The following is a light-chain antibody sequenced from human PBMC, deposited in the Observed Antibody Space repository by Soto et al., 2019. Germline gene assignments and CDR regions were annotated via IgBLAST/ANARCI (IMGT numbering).Light chain of an antibody. J-gene: IGLJ1*01. CDR1: RSDVGGYNF. CDR2: DVN. V-gene: IGLV2-14*03. CDR3: SSYTSSRTHV. Sequence: QSALTQPASVSGSPGQSITISCTGTRSDVGGYNFVSWYQQHPGKVPKLMIFDVNSRPSGVSDRFSGSKSGTTASLTISGLQAEDEGDYYCSSYTSSRTHVFGSGTQVTVL.